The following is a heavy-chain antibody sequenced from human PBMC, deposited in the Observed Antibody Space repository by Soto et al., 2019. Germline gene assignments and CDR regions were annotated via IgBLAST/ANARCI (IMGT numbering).Heavy chain of an antibody. CDR1: GFTFSTYG. CDR2: IWYDGGNK. Sequence: GGSLRLSCAASGFTFSTYGMHWVRQAPGKGLEWVAVIWYDGGNKYYTDSVKGRFIISRDNSKNTLYLQMNSLRAEDTALYYCARDFSGDAAPTFFDIWGQGTMVTVSS. J-gene: IGHJ3*02. CDR3: ARDFSGDAAPTFFDI. D-gene: IGHD4-17*01. V-gene: IGHV3-33*01.